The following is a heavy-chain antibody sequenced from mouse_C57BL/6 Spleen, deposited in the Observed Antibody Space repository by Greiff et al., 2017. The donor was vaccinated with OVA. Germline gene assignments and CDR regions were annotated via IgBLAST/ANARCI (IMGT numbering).Heavy chain of an antibody. Sequence: VQLKESGPGLVKPSQSLSLTCSVTGYSITSGYYWNWIRQFPGNKLEWMGYISYDGSNNYNPSLKNRISITRDTSKNQFFLKLNSVTTEDTATYYCARWWYYGSSLYWYFDVWGTGTTVTVSS. CDR1: GYSITSGYY. CDR3: ARWWYYGSSLYWYFDV. D-gene: IGHD1-1*01. J-gene: IGHJ1*03. CDR2: ISYDGSN. V-gene: IGHV3-6*01.